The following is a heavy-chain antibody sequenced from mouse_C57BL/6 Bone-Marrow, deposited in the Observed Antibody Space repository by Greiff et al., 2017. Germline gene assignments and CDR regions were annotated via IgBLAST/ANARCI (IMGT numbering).Heavy chain of an antibody. D-gene: IGHD2-10*02. J-gene: IGHJ4*01. CDR1: GYTFTSSG. Sequence: VKLVESGAELARPGASVKLSCKASGYTFTSSGISWVKQRTGQGLEWIGESYPRSGNTYYNEKFKGKAMLTADKSSSTAYMELRSLTSEDSAVYVCAREGRMVLRRYYAMDYWGQGASVTVSS. CDR2: SYPRSGNT. CDR3: AREGRMVLRRYYAMDY. V-gene: IGHV1-81*01.